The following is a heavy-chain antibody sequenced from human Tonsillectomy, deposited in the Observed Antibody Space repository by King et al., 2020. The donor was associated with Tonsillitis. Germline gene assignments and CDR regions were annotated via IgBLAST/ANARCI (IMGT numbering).Heavy chain of an antibody. D-gene: IGHD5-18*01. J-gene: IGHJ4*02. Sequence: VQLVESGGGLVKPGGSLRLSCAASGFTFSSYSMNWVRQAPGKGLEWVSSISSSSSYIYYADSVKGRFTISRDNAKNSLYLQMNSLRAEDTAVYYWARGWIQLWSDFDYWGQGTLVTVSS. CDR1: GFTFSSYS. CDR2: ISSSSSYI. CDR3: ARGWIQLWSDFDY. V-gene: IGHV3-21*01.